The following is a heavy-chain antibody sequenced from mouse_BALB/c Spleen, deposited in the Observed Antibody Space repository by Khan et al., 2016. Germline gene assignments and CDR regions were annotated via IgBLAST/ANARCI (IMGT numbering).Heavy chain of an antibody. CDR2: ISYSGST. J-gene: IGHJ2*01. CDR3: ARWDYGNYFDD. V-gene: IGHV3-2*02. CDR1: GYSITSDYA. D-gene: IGHD2-1*01. Sequence: EVQLQESGPGLVKPSQSLSLTCTVTGYSITSDYAWNWIRQFPGNKLEWMGYISYSGSTSYNPSLKSRISITRDTSKNQFFLQLNSVTTEDTATYDSARWDYGNYFDDWGQGTTLTVSA.